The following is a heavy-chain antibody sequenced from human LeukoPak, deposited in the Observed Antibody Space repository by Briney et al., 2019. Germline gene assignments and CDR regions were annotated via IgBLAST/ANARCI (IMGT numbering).Heavy chain of an antibody. CDR3: ARRRFAVPGTVWFDP. J-gene: IGHJ5*02. CDR1: GGSISDNY. V-gene: IGHV4-4*09. Sequence: SETLSLTCTVSGGSISDNYWSWFRQPPGKGLEWIGYIYSSGGTSYNPSLKSRVTISEDTSKNQFSLRLTSVTAADTAVYYCARRRFAVPGTVWFDPWGQGTLVTPSS. CDR2: IYSSGGT. D-gene: IGHD6-19*01.